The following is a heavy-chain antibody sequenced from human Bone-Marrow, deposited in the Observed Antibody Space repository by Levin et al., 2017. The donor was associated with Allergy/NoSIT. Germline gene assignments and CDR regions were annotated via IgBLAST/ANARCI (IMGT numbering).Heavy chain of an antibody. CDR3: ARETTVVTRAFDY. V-gene: IGHV3-11*05. D-gene: IGHD4-23*01. J-gene: IGHJ4*02. CDR1: GFILSDYY. CDR2: ISGSGAYT. Sequence: GESLKISCAASGFILSDYYMNWVRQAPGKGLEWVSYISGSGAYTNYAASVEGRFTISRDKAKNSLFLHMTSLGADDTAVYYCARETTVVTRAFDYWGQGSLVTVSS.